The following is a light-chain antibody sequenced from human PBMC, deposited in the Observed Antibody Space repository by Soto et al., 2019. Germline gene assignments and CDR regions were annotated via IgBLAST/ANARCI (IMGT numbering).Light chain of an antibody. Sequence: DIVMTQSPDSLAVSLGERATINRKSSQSVLYSSNNKNYLAWYQQKPGQPPKLLNYWASTRESGVPDRFSGSGSGTDFTLTISSLQAEDVAVYYCQQHYSTPYTFGQGTKLEIK. CDR2: WAS. CDR1: QSVLYSSNNKNY. J-gene: IGKJ2*01. CDR3: QQHYSTPYT. V-gene: IGKV4-1*01.